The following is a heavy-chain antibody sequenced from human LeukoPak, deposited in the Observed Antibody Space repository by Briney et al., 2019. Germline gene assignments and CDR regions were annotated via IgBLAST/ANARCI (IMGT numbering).Heavy chain of an antibody. Sequence: GGSLRLSCAASGFTFDDYGMSWVRQAPGKGLEWVSAISGSGGSTYYADSVKGRFTISRDNSKNTLYLQMNSLRAEDTAVYYCAKGERGSLNWFDPWGQGTLVTVSS. J-gene: IGHJ5*02. V-gene: IGHV3-23*01. D-gene: IGHD2-15*01. CDR1: GFTFDDYG. CDR2: ISGSGGST. CDR3: AKGERGSLNWFDP.